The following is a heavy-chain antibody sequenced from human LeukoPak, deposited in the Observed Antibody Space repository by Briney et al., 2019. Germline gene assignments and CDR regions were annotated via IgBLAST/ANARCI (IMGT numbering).Heavy chain of an antibody. Sequence: PSEPLSLTCTLSGGPLSTYYWSWIPDPPGEGREGIGYIYYSGTPNYNPPLKSRVTISVDTSKNQFSLKLSSATAADTAVYYCARGTLDWYFDLWGRGTLVTVSP. CDR1: GGPLSTYY. J-gene: IGHJ2*01. CDR3: ARGTLDWYFDL. V-gene: IGHV4-59*01. CDR2: IYYSGTP.